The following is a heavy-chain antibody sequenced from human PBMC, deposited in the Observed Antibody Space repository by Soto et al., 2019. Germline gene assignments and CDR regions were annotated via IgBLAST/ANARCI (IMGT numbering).Heavy chain of an antibody. V-gene: IGHV3-13*01. CDR3: ARDRGYSYGRPLDY. CDR1: GFTFSNCD. J-gene: IGHJ4*02. Sequence: GGSLRLSCTASGFTFSNCDMHWVRQAAGRGLEWVSSISTAGATYYAGSVRGRFTISREDAKNSLYLQMNSLRAEDTAVYYCARDRGYSYGRPLDYWGQGTLVTVSS. CDR2: ISTAGAT. D-gene: IGHD5-18*01.